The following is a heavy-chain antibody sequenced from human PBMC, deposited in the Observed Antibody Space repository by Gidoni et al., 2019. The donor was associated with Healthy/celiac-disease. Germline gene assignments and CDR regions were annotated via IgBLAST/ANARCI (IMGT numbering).Heavy chain of an antibody. D-gene: IGHD6-19*01. CDR1: VSGFTSYW. CDR3: ARLEYSSAWPATYYFDY. V-gene: IGHV5-10-1*01. Sequence: VRLVQSGAEVKKPGESLRSSCKGSVSGFTSYWIRWVRQRPGKGQEWMGRIDPSDSYTNYSPSYQGHVTISADKSISTAYLQWSSLKASDTAMYYCARLEYSSAWPATYYFDYWGQGTLVTVSS. CDR2: IDPSDSYT. J-gene: IGHJ4*02.